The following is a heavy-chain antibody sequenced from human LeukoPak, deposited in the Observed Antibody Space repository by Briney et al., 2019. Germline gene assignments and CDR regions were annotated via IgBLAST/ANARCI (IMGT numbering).Heavy chain of an antibody. D-gene: IGHD5-12*01. CDR1: GGTFISYA. J-gene: IGHJ4*02. Sequence: SVKVSCKASGGTFISYAISWVRQAPGQGLEWMGRIIPIFGIANYAQKFQGRVTITADKSTSTAYMELSSLRSEDTAVYYCARYSGYNSFDYWGQGTLVTVSS. CDR2: IIPIFGIA. V-gene: IGHV1-69*04. CDR3: ARYSGYNSFDY.